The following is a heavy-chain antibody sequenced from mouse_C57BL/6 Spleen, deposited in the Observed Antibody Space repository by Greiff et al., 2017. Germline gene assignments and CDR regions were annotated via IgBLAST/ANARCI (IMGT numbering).Heavy chain of an antibody. CDR2: IYPRDGST. V-gene: IGHV1-85*01. D-gene: IGHD3-2*02. CDR1: GYTFTSYD. CDR3: ASRQLRLGFAY. Sequence: QVQLQQSGPELVKPGASVQLSCKASGYTFTSYDINWVKQRPGQGLEWIGWIYPRDGSTKYNEKFKGKATLTVDTSSSTAYMELHSLTSEDSAVYFCASRQLRLGFAYWGQGTLVTVSA. J-gene: IGHJ3*01.